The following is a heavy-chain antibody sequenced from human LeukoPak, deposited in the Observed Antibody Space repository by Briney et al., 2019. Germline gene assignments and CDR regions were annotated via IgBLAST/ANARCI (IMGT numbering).Heavy chain of an antibody. D-gene: IGHD6-13*01. CDR1: GFTFSSYA. CDR2: ISGSGGST. J-gene: IGHJ5*02. V-gene: IGHV3-23*01. Sequence: QPGGPLRLSCAASGFTFSSYAMSWVRQAPGKGLEWVSAISGSGGSTYYADSVKGRFTISRDNSKNTLYLQMNSLRAEDTAVYYCAKDPYSSSWRYWFDPWGQGTLVTVSS. CDR3: AKDPYSSSWRYWFDP.